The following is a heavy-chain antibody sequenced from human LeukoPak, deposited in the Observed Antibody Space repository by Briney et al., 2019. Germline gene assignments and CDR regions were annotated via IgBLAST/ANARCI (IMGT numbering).Heavy chain of an antibody. J-gene: IGHJ5*02. Sequence: GESLKISCKGSGYSFTSYWIGWVRQMSGKGLEWMGIIYPGDSDTRYSPSFQGQVTISADKSISTAYLQWSSLKASDTATYYCARGLSAISNWFDPWGQGTLVTVSS. CDR2: IYPGDSDT. V-gene: IGHV5-51*01. CDR3: ARGLSAISNWFDP. D-gene: IGHD3-16*02. CDR1: GYSFTSYW.